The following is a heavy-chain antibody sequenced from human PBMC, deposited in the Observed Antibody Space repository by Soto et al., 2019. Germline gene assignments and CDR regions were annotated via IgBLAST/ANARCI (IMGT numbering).Heavy chain of an antibody. Sequence: QVHLVQSGLEVRKPGASVRLSCKASGYTFTSHGISWVRQAPGQGLEWVGWISPFNGRRDIGDSVQGRVSMTTDTGSAYLEVRGLRFDDTAIYFCGRCIQPSVPSATDVWGQGTTVIVSS. CDR1: GYTFTSHG. V-gene: IGHV1-18*01. CDR2: ISPFNGRR. CDR3: GRCIQPSVPSATDV. D-gene: IGHD1-1*01. J-gene: IGHJ6*02.